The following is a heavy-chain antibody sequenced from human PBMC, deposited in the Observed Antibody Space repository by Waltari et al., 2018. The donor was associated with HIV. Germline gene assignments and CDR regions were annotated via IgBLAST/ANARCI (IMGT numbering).Heavy chain of an antibody. V-gene: IGHV3-33*01. J-gene: IGHJ4*02. D-gene: IGHD6-6*01. CDR1: GFTFKNYG. Sequence: QVQLVESGGGVVQPGRSLRLSCAASGFTFKNYGMNWVRQAPGKGLGWVAVIWYDGSNKYYADSVKGRFTISRDNSKNRLYLQMNSLRAEDTAVYYCARDRGGSSSLVLDSWGQGTLVTVSS. CDR2: IWYDGSNK. CDR3: ARDRGGSSSLVLDS.